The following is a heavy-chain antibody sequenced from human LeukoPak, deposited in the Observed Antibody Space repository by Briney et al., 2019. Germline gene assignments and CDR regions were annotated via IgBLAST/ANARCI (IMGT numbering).Heavy chain of an antibody. Sequence: PSETLSLTCTVSGGSISSSSYYWGWIRQPPGKGLEWIGSIYYSGSTYYNPSLKSRVTISVDTSKNQFSLKLSSVTAADTAVYYCARHDGAGSYLYNYWGQGTLVTVSS. CDR3: ARHDGAGSYLYNY. D-gene: IGHD1-26*01. CDR1: GGSISSSSYY. CDR2: IYYSGST. J-gene: IGHJ4*02. V-gene: IGHV4-39*01.